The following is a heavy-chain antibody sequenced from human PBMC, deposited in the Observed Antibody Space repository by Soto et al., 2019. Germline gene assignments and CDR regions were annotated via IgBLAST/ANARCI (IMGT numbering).Heavy chain of an antibody. CDR3: ARGVTVFGLVSRFWFDP. D-gene: IGHD3-3*01. V-gene: IGHV4-30-4*01. J-gene: IGHJ5*02. Sequence: SGTLSLTCTVSGGSISIGDYSWSWVRQSPGKGLEWIGHIYNSGITYYNPSLKSRVVISIDTSRNQFSLRLNSLTAADRAVYFCARGVTVFGLVSRFWFDPWGQGTVVTVSS. CDR2: IYNSGIT. CDR1: GGSISIGDYS.